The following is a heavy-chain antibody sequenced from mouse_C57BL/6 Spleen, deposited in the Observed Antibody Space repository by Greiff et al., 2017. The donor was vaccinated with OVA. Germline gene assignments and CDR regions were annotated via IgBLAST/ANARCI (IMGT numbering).Heavy chain of an antibody. J-gene: IGHJ1*03. D-gene: IGHD3-3*01. CDR1: GFTFSSYT. V-gene: IGHV5-9*01. CDR2: ISGGGGNT. Sequence: EVQRVESGGGLVKPGGSLKLSCAASGFTFSSYTMSWVRQTPEKRLEWVATISGGGGNTYYPDSVKGRFTISRDNAKNTLYLQMSSLRSEDTALYYCARHEGWEWYFDVWGTGTTVTVSS. CDR3: ARHEGWEWYFDV.